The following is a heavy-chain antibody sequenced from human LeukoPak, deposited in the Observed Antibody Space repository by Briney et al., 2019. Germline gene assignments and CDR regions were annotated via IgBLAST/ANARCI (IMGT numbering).Heavy chain of an antibody. CDR1: GYTFTGYY. D-gene: IGHD3-10*01. V-gene: IGHV7-4-1*02. CDR3: ARDIFPMVRRVHDAFDI. Sequence: ASVKVSCKTSGYTFTGYYMHWVRQAPGQGLEWMGWINTNTGYPRYAQGFRGRFVFSFDTSVSTTYLQISSLMAEDTAVYYCARDIFPMVRRVHDAFDIWGQGTVVTVSS. J-gene: IGHJ3*02. CDR2: INTNTGYP.